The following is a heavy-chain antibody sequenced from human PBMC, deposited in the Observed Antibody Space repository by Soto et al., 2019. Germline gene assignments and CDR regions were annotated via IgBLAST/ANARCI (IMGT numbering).Heavy chain of an antibody. CDR1: GGSISSSNW. Sequence: QVQLQESGPGLVKPSGTLSLTCAVSGGSISSSNWWSWVRQPPGKGLEWIGEIYHSGSTNYNPSLKIGVTISVAKSKNQFSRKLSSVTAADTAVYYCGRGGGGSYYAFDIWGQGTMVTVSS. V-gene: IGHV4-4*02. CDR3: GRGGGGSYYAFDI. CDR2: IYHSGST. J-gene: IGHJ3*02. D-gene: IGHD1-26*01.